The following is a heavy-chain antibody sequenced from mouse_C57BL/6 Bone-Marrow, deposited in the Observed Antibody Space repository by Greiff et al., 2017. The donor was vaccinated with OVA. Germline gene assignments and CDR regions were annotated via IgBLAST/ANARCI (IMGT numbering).Heavy chain of an antibody. Sequence: VQLLQSGAELVRPGTSVKVSCKASGYAFTNYLINWVKQRPGQGLEWIGVINPGSGGTNYNEKFKGKATLTADKSSSTAYMQLSSLAYEDSAVYFCAPYDGYPFAYWGQGTMVTVAA. CDR1: GYAFTNYL. CDR2: INPGSGGT. V-gene: IGHV1-54*01. D-gene: IGHD2-3*01. J-gene: IGHJ3*01. CDR3: APYDGYPFAY.